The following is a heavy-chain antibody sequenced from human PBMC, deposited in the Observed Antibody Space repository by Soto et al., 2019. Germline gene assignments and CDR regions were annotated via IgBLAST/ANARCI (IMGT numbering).Heavy chain of an antibody. J-gene: IGHJ4*02. CDR3: ARDQINVVAVPY. CDR2: ISSSSSTI. D-gene: IGHD2-15*01. V-gene: IGHV3-48*02. CDR1: GFTFSDYS. Sequence: EVQLVESGGGLVQPGGSLRLSCAASGFTFSDYSMNWVRQAPGKGLEWVSSISSSSSTIYYANSVKGQFTVSRDNAKNSLYLQMNSLRDEDTALYYCARDQINVVAVPYWGQGTLVTVSS.